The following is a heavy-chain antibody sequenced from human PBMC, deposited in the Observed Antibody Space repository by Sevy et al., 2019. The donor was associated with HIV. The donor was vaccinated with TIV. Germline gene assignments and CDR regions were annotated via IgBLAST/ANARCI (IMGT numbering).Heavy chain of an antibody. CDR3: ASTRDYYESNGIYFDY. V-gene: IGHV1-24*01. Sequence: ASVKVSCKVSGYILTALSMHWVRQTPGKGLEWMVTFDPEDGKTIYAQKFQGRVTMTEDTSTHTAYMELSSLRSEDTAVYYCASTRDYYESNGIYFDYWGQGTLVTVSS. CDR1: GYILTALS. J-gene: IGHJ4*02. D-gene: IGHD3-22*01. CDR2: FDPEDGKT.